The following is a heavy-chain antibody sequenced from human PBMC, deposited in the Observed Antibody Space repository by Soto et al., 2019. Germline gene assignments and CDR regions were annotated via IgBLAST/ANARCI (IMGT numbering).Heavy chain of an antibody. CDR3: ARVVILVPTASTHYYYHMDV. CDR1: GGTFSNYA. D-gene: IGHD2-21*01. J-gene: IGHJ6*02. V-gene: IGHV1-69*01. Sequence: QGQLVQSGAEVRKPGSSGTVSCKASGGTFSNYAISWVRQAPGQGLEWMGGIIPIVGTGSYSQKFQGRVPMTADAPTNTAYLELSSLTSEDTAVYYCARVVILVPTASTHYYYHMDVWGPGTTVTVSS. CDR2: IIPIVGTG.